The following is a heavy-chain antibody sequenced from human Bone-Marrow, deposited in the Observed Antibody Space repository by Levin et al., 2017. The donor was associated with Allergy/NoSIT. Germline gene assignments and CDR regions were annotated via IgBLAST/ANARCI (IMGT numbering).Heavy chain of an antibody. J-gene: IGHJ6*02. D-gene: IGHD2-2*01. CDR3: AKDLVPYCSSLTCYLGGYGMDV. CDR1: GFAFSNYG. V-gene: IGHV3-30*18. Sequence: LSLTCAASGFAFSNYGIHWVRQAPGKGLEWVAVMSYDGTNKYYADSVKGRFSISRDNSRYTVYLQMNSLRVGDTAVYYFAKDLVPYCSSLTCYLGGYGMDVWGQGTKVTVSS. CDR2: MSYDGTNK.